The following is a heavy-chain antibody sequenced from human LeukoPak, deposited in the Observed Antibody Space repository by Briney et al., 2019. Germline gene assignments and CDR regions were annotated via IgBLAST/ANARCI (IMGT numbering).Heavy chain of an antibody. D-gene: IGHD3-9*01. CDR3: ARAPYLTGNNWFDP. J-gene: IGHJ5*02. CDR1: GGSVSSGSYY. CDR2: IYYSGST. Sequence: SETLSLTCTVSGGSVSSGSYYWSWIRQPPGKGLEWIGYIYYSGSTYYNPSLKSRVTISVDRSKNQFSLKLSSVTAADTAVYYCARAPYLTGNNWFDPWGQGTLVTVSS. V-gene: IGHV4-61*01.